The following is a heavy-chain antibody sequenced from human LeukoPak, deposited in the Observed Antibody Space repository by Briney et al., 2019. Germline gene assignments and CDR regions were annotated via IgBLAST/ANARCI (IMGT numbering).Heavy chain of an antibody. V-gene: IGHV3-23*01. J-gene: IGHJ5*02. CDR3: AKCPLNDYYDSIILGYNWFDP. CDR2: ISGSGGST. CDR1: GFTFSSYA. Sequence: GGSLRLSCAASGFTFSSYAMSWVRQAPGKGLEWVSAISGSGGSTYYADSVKGRFTISRDNSKNTLYLQMNSLRAEDTAVYYCAKCPLNDYYDSIILGYNWFDPWGQGTLVTVSS. D-gene: IGHD3-22*01.